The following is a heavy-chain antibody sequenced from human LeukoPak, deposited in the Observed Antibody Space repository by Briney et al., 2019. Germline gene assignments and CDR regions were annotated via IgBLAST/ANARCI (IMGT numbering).Heavy chain of an antibody. J-gene: IGHJ4*02. CDR3: ARGPYHFDY. Sequence: SETLSLTCTVSGGSISSYYWSWIRQPPGKGLEWIGRIYTSGSINYNPSLRGRVTMSVDTSKNQYSLNLNSVTAADTAVYYCARGPYHFDYWGQGTLVTVSS. V-gene: IGHV4-4*07. CDR1: GGSISSYY. CDR2: IYTSGSI.